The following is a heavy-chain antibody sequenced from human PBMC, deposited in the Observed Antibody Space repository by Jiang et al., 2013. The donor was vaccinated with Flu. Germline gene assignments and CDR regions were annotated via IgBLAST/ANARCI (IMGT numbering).Heavy chain of an antibody. CDR3: ARVLNGYERRSLDD. Sequence: HSGAEVKKPGASVRVSCKASGYRFTRYDMHWVRQAPGQSLEWVGWIDTGNNNTEYSQKFQGRVTITRDIPANTAYLQLTSLRSEDTAVYYCARVLNGYERRSLDDVGPGTLVTVSS. V-gene: IGHV1-3*04. CDR2: IDTGNNNT. CDR1: GYRFTRYD. D-gene: IGHD5-12*01. J-gene: IGHJ4*03.